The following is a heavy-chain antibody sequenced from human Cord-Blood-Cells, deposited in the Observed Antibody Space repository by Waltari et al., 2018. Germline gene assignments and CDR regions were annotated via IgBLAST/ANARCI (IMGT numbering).Heavy chain of an antibody. CDR3: SRGISHRLQSAYYFDY. D-gene: IGHD6-25*01. CDR1: GFTFTSYA. V-gene: IGHV1-3*01. Sequence: QVQLVQSGAEVQKPRASVKVCCKASGFTFTSYAMHWVGQAPGKRLEWMGWINAVNGNTKYTKNFPCSVANTRDTSASTAYMELSSRRSVDTAVYSCSRGISHRLQSAYYFDYWGQGTLVTVSS. CDR2: INAVNGNT. J-gene: IGHJ4*02.